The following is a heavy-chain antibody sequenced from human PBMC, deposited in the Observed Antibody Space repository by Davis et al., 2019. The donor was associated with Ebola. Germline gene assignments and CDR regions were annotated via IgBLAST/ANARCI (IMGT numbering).Heavy chain of an antibody. CDR1: GFTLSSYV. V-gene: IGHV3-23*01. CDR3: TKDGLGHAE. CDR2: ISGSGSTT. D-gene: IGHD1-26*01. Sequence: PGGSLRLSCAASGFTLSSYVMSWVRQAPGKGLEWVATISGSGSTTDYAHSVRGRFTISRDKSQNTLYLQMNSLRAEDTAVYYCTKDGLGHAEWGQGIMVTVSS. J-gene: IGHJ4*02.